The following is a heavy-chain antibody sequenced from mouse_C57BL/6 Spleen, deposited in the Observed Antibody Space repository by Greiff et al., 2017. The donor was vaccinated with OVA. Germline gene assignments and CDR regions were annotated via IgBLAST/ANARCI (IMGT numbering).Heavy chain of an antibody. CDR2: IEPSDSYT. Sequence: QVQLQQPGAELVRPGTSVKLSCKASGYTFTSYWMHWVKQRPGQGLEWIGVIEPSDSYTNYNQKFKGKATLTVDTSSSTAYMQLSSLTSEDSAVYYCAREQGYDSWFAYWGQGTLVTVSA. V-gene: IGHV1-59*01. CDR3: AREQGYDSWFAY. D-gene: IGHD2-2*01. CDR1: GYTFTSYW. J-gene: IGHJ3*01.